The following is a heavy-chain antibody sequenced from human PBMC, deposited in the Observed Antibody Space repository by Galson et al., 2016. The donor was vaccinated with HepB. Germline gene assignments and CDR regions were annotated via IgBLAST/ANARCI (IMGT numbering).Heavy chain of an antibody. D-gene: IGHD5-18*01. J-gene: IGHJ6*03. V-gene: IGHV3-48*02. Sequence: SLRLSCAASGFTFNYYGMAWVRQAPGKGLEWISYISSDSTSIHYADSVKGRFTISKDNIKNSLNLEVNELRDEDTATYYCAAVEVTNSIAAGYWVFYYYMDVWGNGTTVTVSS. CDR3: AAVEVTNSIAAGYWVFYYYMDV. CDR2: ISSDSTSI. CDR1: GFTFNYYG.